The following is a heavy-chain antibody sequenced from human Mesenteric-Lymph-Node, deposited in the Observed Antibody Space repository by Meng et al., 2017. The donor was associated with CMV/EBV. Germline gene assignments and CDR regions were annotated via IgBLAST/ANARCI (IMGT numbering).Heavy chain of an antibody. CDR3: ASSGGSYHV. CDR2: FFSGDC. Sequence: GGSLRLSCAASGFIFSINYMTWVRQAPGEGLEWVSLFFSGDCTDSLKGRLAISRDNAKNSLYLQMNSLRAEDTAVYYCASSGGSYHVWGQGTTVTVSS. J-gene: IGHJ6*02. D-gene: IGHD1-26*01. CDR1: GFIFSINY. V-gene: IGHV3-53*01.